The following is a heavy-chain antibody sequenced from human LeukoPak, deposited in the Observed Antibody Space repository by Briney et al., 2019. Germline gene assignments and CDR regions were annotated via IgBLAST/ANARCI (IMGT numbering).Heavy chain of an antibody. CDR3: AHRRDDDDDILTGYYDSAFDY. CDR1: GFSLGTSGVG. J-gene: IGHJ4*02. V-gene: IGHV2-5*02. CDR2: IYWDDDK. Sequence: SGPTLVNPTQTLTLTCTFSGFSLGTSGVGVGWIRQPPGKALEWLALIYWDDDKRYSPSLKSRLTITKDTSKNQVVLTMTNMDPVDTATYYCAHRRDDDDDILTGYYDSAFDYWGQGTLVTVSS. D-gene: IGHD3-9*01.